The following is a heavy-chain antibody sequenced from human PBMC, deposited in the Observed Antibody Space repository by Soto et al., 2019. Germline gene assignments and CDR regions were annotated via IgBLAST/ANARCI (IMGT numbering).Heavy chain of an antibody. J-gene: IGHJ2*01. CDR2: IHGHGGYI. CDR1: GFPFSCCA. Sequence: EVQLLESGGGLVQPGGSLRLSCAASGFPFSCCAMSWVRQAPGKGLEWVSTIHGHGGYIHYTDSVKGRFIISRDNSMNTVDLQMNSLRAEDTAVYYCAKNRGSGSYSNWSFDAWGRGTLVTVSS. V-gene: IGHV3-23*01. CDR3: AKNRGSGSYSNWSFDA. D-gene: IGHD1-26*01.